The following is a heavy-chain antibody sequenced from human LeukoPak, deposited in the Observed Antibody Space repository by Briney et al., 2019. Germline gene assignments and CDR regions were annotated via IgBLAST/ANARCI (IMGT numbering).Heavy chain of an antibody. V-gene: IGHV4-61*01. J-gene: IGHJ5*02. D-gene: IGHD3-22*01. Sequence: SETLSLTCTVSGGSVSSGSYYWSWIRQPPGKGLEWIGYIYYSGSTNYNPSFKSRVTISVDTSKNQFSLKLSSVTAADTAVYYCARGRYYYDRESWFDPWGQGTLVTVSS. CDR1: GGSVSSGSYY. CDR3: ARGRYYYDRESWFDP. CDR2: IYYSGST.